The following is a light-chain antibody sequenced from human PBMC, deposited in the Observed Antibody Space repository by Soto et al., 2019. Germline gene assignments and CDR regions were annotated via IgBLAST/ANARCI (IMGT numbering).Light chain of an antibody. Sequence: QSVLTQPRSVSGSPGQSVTISCTGTSSDIGTYNLVSWYQHYPGKAPKLMIYEGIKRPSGVSNRFSGSKSGNTAFLTISGLQAEDEADYYCCSYAGSGTDNYVFGSGIKVTVL. CDR2: EGI. CDR3: CSYAGSGTDNYV. CDR1: SSDIGTYNL. J-gene: IGLJ1*01. V-gene: IGLV2-23*01.